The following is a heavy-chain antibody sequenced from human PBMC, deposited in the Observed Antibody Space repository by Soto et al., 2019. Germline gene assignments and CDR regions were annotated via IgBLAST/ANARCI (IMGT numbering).Heavy chain of an antibody. V-gene: IGHV3-21*01. CDR2: ISSSSSYI. CDR1: GFTFSSYS. D-gene: IGHD4-4*01. CDR3: ARDPTAVTSRFDP. J-gene: IGHJ5*02. Sequence: EVQLVESGGGLVKPGGSLRLSCAASGFTFSSYSMNWVRQAPGKGLEWVSSISSSSSYIYYAYSVKGRFTISRDNAKNALYLQMNRLRAEDTAVYYCARDPTAVTSRFDPWGQGTLVTVSS.